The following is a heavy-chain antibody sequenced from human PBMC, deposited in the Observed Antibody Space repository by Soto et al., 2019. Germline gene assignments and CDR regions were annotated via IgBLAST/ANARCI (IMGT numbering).Heavy chain of an antibody. Sequence: ASVKVSCKASGYTFTSFDINWVRQASGQGLEWMGGIIPIFGTANYAQKFQGRVTITADESTSTAYMELSSLRSEDTAVYYCARVGMDVWGQGTTVTVSS. CDR3: ARVGMDV. J-gene: IGHJ6*02. V-gene: IGHV1-69*13. CDR2: IIPIFGTA. CDR1: GYTFTSFD.